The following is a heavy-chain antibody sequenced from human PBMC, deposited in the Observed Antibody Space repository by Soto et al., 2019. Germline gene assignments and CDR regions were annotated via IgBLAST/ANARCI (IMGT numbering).Heavy chain of an antibody. CDR1: GFPFSSYS. J-gene: IGHJ3*02. D-gene: IGHD2-15*01. CDR2: ISSSSSTI. V-gene: IGHV3-48*01. Sequence: GGSLRLSCAASGFPFSSYSMNWVRQAPGKGLEWVSYISSSSSTIYYADSVKGRFTISRDNAKNSLYLQMNSLRAEDTAVYYCVQSGIVVVVAATHDAFDIWGQGTMVTVSS. CDR3: VQSGIVVVVAATHDAFDI.